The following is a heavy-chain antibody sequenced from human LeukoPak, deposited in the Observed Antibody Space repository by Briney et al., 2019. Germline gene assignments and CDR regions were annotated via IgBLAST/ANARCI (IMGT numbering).Heavy chain of an antibody. CDR1: GGSISSYY. CDR2: IYYSGST. D-gene: IGHD6-13*01. V-gene: IGHV4-59*01. Sequence: SETLSLTCTVSGGSISSYYWSWIRQPPGKGLEWIWDIYYSGSTNYNPSLKSRVTISVDTSKNQFSLKLSSVTAADTAVYYCAREMRSSFNWFDPWGQGTLVTVSS. CDR3: AREMRSSFNWFDP. J-gene: IGHJ5*02.